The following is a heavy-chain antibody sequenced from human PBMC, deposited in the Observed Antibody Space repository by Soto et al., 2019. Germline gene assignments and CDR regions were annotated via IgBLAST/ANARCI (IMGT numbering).Heavy chain of an antibody. J-gene: IGHJ6*02. CDR2: ISWNSGSI. CDR3: AKDMGYCSSTSCYTYYYGMDV. CDR1: GFTFDDYA. D-gene: IGHD2-2*02. V-gene: IGHV3-9*01. Sequence: EVQLVESGGGLVQPGRSLRLSCAASGFTFDDYAMHWVRQAPGKGLEWVSGISWNSGSIGYADSVKGRFTISRDNDKNSLYLQMHSLRAEDTALYYCAKDMGYCSSTSCYTYYYGMDVWGQGKTVTVSS.